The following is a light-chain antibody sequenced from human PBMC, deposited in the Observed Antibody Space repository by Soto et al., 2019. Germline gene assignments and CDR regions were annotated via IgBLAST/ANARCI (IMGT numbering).Light chain of an antibody. CDR3: SSYTSSRRGV. Sequence: QSALTQPASVSGSPGQSITISCTGTSSDVGGYNYVSWYQQHPGKAPKLMIYDVSNRPSGVSNRFSGSKSGNTASLTISGLQAKDEADYYCSSYTSSRRGVFGGGTKVTVL. V-gene: IGLV2-14*01. J-gene: IGLJ2*01. CDR2: DVS. CDR1: SSDVGGYNY.